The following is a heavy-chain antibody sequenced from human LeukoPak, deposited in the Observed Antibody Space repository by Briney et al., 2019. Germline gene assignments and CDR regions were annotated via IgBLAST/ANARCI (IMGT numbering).Heavy chain of an antibody. Sequence: SETLSLTCAVYGGSFSGYYWSWIRQPPGKGLEWIGEINHSGSTNYNPSLKSRVTISVDTSKNQFSLKLSSVTAADTAVYYCARGVCSTTSCEPFDYWGQGTLVTVSS. CDR1: GGSFSGYY. J-gene: IGHJ4*02. D-gene: IGHD2-2*01. V-gene: IGHV4-34*01. CDR2: INHSGST. CDR3: ARGVCSTTSCEPFDY.